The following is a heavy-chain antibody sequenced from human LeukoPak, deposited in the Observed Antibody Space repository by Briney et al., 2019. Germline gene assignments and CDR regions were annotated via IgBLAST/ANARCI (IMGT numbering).Heavy chain of an antibody. V-gene: IGHV4-59*01. CDR2: IYYSGST. Sequence: GSLRLSCAASGFTFSSYWMSWVRQAPGKGLEWIGYIYYSGSTNYNPSLKSRVTISVDTSKNQFSLKLSSVTAADTAVYYCARVGYYDSSGYYDDYWGQGTLVTVSS. CDR3: ARVGYYDSSGYYDDY. J-gene: IGHJ4*02. CDR1: GFTFSSYW. D-gene: IGHD3-22*01.